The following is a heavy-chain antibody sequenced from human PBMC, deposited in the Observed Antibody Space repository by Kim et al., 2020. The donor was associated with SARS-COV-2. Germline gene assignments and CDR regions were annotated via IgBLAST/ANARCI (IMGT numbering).Heavy chain of an antibody. CDR3: ARAAITMIVVVNAFDI. D-gene: IGHD3-22*01. V-gene: IGHV4-31*03. Sequence: SETLSLTCTVSGGSISGGGYYWIWIRQHPGMGLEWIGYIYDSGSTYSNPSLKSRVTISVDTSKNQFSLKLSSVTAADTAVYYCARAAITMIVVVNAFDIWGQGTMVTVSS. J-gene: IGHJ3*02. CDR2: IYDSGST. CDR1: GGSISGGGYY.